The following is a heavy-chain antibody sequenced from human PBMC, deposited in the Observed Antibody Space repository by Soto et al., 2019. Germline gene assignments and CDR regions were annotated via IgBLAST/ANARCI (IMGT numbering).Heavy chain of an antibody. CDR3: ASGMTTVTTGAFDI. CDR2: IYYSGST. J-gene: IGHJ3*02. Sequence: LQLQESGPGLVKPSETLSLTCTVSGGSISSSSYYWGWIRQPPGKGLEWIGSIYYSGSTYYNPSLKSRVPKSVDTSKNHFSLKLSSVTAADTAVYYCASGMTTVTTGAFDIWGQGTMVTVSS. D-gene: IGHD4-17*01. CDR1: GGSISSSSYY. V-gene: IGHV4-39*01.